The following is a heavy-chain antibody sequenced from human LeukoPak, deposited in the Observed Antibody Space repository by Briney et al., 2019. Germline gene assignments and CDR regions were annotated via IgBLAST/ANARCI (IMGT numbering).Heavy chain of an antibody. Sequence: ASVKVSCKASGYTFTNYDINWVRQATGQGLEWMGWISAYNGNTNYAQKLQGRVTMTTDTSTSTAYMELRSLRSDDTAVYYCARDPSTYYRSWEFDYWGQGTLVTVSS. CDR1: GYTFTNYD. V-gene: IGHV1-18*01. CDR2: ISAYNGNT. D-gene: IGHD6-13*01. CDR3: ARDPSTYYRSWEFDY. J-gene: IGHJ4*02.